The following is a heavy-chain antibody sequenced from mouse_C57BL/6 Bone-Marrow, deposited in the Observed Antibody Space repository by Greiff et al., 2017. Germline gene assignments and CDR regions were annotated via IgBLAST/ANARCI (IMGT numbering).Heavy chain of an antibody. V-gene: IGHV1-81*01. Sequence: VKVVESGAELARPGASVKLSCKASGYTFTSYGISWVKQRTGQGLEWIGEIYPRSGNTYYNEKFKGKATLTADKSSSTAYMELRSLTSGDSAVYFCARGGAWFAYWGQGTLVTVSA. CDR2: IYPRSGNT. J-gene: IGHJ3*01. CDR3: ARGGAWFAY. CDR1: GYTFTSYG.